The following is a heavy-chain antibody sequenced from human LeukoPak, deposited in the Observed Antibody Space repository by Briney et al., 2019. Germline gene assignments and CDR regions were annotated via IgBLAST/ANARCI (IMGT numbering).Heavy chain of an antibody. V-gene: IGHV1-69*01. D-gene: IGHD3-9*01. Sequence: SVKVSCKASGGTFSSYAISWVQQAPGQGLEWMGGIIPIFGTANYAQKFQGRVTITADESTSTAYMELSSLRSEDTAVYYCARSERSSGAIYRLRYFDWPPPPDAFDIWGQGTMVTVSS. CDR2: IIPIFGTA. CDR3: ARSERSSGAIYRLRYFDWPPPPDAFDI. J-gene: IGHJ3*02. CDR1: GGTFSSYA.